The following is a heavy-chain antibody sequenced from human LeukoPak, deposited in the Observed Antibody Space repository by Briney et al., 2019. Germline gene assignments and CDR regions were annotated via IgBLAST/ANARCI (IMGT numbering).Heavy chain of an antibody. CDR1: DGSISSYY. Sequence: SETMSLTCTVADGSISSYYWSWIRQSPGKGLECIGYIHYTGSTNYNPSLKSRVTISVETSKNQFSLKLKSVTAADTAVYYCARGGYYGSGNDFRFDPWGQGTLVTVSS. D-gene: IGHD3-10*01. CDR2: IHYTGST. V-gene: IGHV4-59*01. CDR3: ARGGYYGSGNDFRFDP. J-gene: IGHJ5*02.